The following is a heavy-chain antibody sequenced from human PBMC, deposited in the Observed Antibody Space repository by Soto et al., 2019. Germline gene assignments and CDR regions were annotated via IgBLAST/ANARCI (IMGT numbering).Heavy chain of an antibody. J-gene: IGHJ3*02. CDR2: ISGYIDHT. CDR1: GYTFSKYG. CDR3: ARDGTSGHAFDI. V-gene: IGHV1-18*01. Sequence: GASVKVSCKASGYTFSKYGISWVRQAPGQGLEYMGWISGYIDHTHYAQNLQGRVTLTTDRSTSTAYMELRSLRSDDTAVYFCARDGTSGHAFDIWGQGTKVTVS. D-gene: IGHD2-8*01.